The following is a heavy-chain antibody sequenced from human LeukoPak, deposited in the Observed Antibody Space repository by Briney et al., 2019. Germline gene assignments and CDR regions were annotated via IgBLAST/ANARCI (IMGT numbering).Heavy chain of an antibody. V-gene: IGHV1-2*02. J-gene: IGHJ4*02. CDR2: INPNSGGT. CDR3: ARDLEDFWSGYYSRYFDY. Sequence: GASVKVSCKASGYTFTGYYMHWVRQAPGQGREWMGWINPNSGGTNYAQNFQGRVTMTRDTSISTAYMELSRLRSDDTAVYYCARDLEDFWSGYYSRYFDYWGQGTLVTVSS. CDR1: GYTFTGYY. D-gene: IGHD3-3*01.